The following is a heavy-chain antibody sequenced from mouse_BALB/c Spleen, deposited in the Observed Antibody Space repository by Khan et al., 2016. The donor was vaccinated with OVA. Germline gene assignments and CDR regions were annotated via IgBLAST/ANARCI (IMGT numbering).Heavy chain of an antibody. V-gene: IGHV1S81*02. D-gene: IGHD2-1*01. J-gene: IGHJ2*01. Sequence: QVLLKQSGAELVNPGASVNLSCKASGYTLTSYWMHWVKQRPGQGLEWIGEINPSNGRTNYNEKFKSKATLTVDKSSSTAYMQLSSPTSEDSAVYYCARLLINFDYWGQGTTLTVSS. CDR1: GYTLTSYW. CDR3: ARLLINFDY. CDR2: INPSNGRT.